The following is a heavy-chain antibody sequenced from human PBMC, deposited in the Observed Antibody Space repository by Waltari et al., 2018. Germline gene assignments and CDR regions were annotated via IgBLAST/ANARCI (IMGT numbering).Heavy chain of an antibody. CDR1: ACYLSSYY. V-gene: IGHV4-59*08. J-gene: IGHJ2*01. CDR3: GRGSRVGGNSAYWYFDL. CDR2: IYNSGGT. Sequence: QVRLLESDPGLVKPSESLSLTCTGSACYLSSYYWKWIRQSSGKGREWFGYIYNSGGTQYNHSLKSRVTTSVDKSKNHFSLKMSSGTGADTAVYYCGRGSRVGGNSAYWYFDLWGRGTLVTVSS. D-gene: IGHD1-26*01.